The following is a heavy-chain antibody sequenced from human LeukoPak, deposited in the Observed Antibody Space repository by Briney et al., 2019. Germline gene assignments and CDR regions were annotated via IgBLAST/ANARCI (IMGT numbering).Heavy chain of an antibody. CDR2: INPNSGGT. D-gene: IGHD2-15*01. J-gene: IGHJ5*02. CDR1: GYTFTGYL. CDR3: ARDLIVVADTRFGWFDP. V-gene: IGHV1-2*02. Sequence: ASVKVSCKASGYTFTGYLMHWVRQAPGQGLEWLGWINPNSGGTNYAQKFQGRVTMTRGTSISTAYMELSSLRSDDTAVYYCARDLIVVADTRFGWFDPWGQGSLVNVSS.